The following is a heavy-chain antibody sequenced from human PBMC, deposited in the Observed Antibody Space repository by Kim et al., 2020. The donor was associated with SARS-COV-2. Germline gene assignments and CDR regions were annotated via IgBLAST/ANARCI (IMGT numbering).Heavy chain of an antibody. Sequence: SGPTLVNPTQTLTLTCTFSGFSLSTSGVGVGWIRQPPGKALEWLALIYWDDDKRYSPSLKSRLTITKDTSKNQVVLTMTNMDPVDTATYYCAHGSSIVGATSSYYYYGMDVWGQGTTVTVSS. CDR1: GFSLSTSGVG. D-gene: IGHD1-26*01. V-gene: IGHV2-5*02. J-gene: IGHJ6*02. CDR3: AHGSSIVGATSSYYYYGMDV. CDR2: IYWDDDK.